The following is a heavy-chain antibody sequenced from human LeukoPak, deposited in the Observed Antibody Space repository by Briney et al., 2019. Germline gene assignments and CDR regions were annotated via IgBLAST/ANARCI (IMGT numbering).Heavy chain of an antibody. Sequence: ASVTVSCKASGYTFTSYGISWVRQAPGQGLEWMGWISAYNGNTNYAQKLQGRVTMTTDTSTSTAYMELRSLRSDDTAVYYCARDCSSTSCHDAFDIWGQGTMVTVSS. V-gene: IGHV1-18*01. CDR2: ISAYNGNT. J-gene: IGHJ3*02. D-gene: IGHD2-2*01. CDR3: ARDCSSTSCHDAFDI. CDR1: GYTFTSYG.